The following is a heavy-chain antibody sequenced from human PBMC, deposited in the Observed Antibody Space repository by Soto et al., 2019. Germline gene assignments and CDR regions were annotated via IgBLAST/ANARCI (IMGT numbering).Heavy chain of an antibody. CDR1: GYTFTSYD. CDR3: ARACISTSCYLRYYYYGMDV. Sequence: QVPLVQSGAEVKKPGASVKVSCKASGYTFTSYDINWVRQATGQGLEWMGWMNPNSGNTGYAQKFQGRVTMTRNTSISTAYRELGSLRSEETAVYYCARACISTSCYLRYYYYGMDVWGQGTTVTVSS. CDR2: MNPNSGNT. V-gene: IGHV1-8*01. D-gene: IGHD2-2*01. J-gene: IGHJ6*02.